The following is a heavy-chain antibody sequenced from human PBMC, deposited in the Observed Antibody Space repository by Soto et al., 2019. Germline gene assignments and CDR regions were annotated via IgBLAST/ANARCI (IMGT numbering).Heavy chain of an antibody. D-gene: IGHD3-16*01. CDR2: IHGTRSII. CDR3: ARDARNADYDY. Sequence: EVQLVESGGGLVQPGGSLRLSCEVSGFTFSIHAMNWVRQAPVKGLEWVAYIHGTRSIIYYADSVKGRFTISRDNAKNSLFLQMDSLRDEDTAVYYCARDARNADYDYWGQGTLVTVSS. V-gene: IGHV3-48*02. J-gene: IGHJ4*02. CDR1: GFTFSIHA.